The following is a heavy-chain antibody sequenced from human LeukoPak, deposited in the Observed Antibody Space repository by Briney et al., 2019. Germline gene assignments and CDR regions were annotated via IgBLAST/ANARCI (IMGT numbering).Heavy chain of an antibody. Sequence: PGRSLTLSCAASGFTFSNYGMNWVRQAPGKGLEWVAIISYDGSNKDYADSVKGRFIISRDNSKNTLYLQINSLTAEDTAVYYCARADTYYYGSGSSWDYWGQGTLVTVSS. V-gene: IGHV3-30*03. D-gene: IGHD3-10*01. J-gene: IGHJ4*02. CDR2: ISYDGSNK. CDR3: ARADTYYYGSGSSWDY. CDR1: GFTFSNYG.